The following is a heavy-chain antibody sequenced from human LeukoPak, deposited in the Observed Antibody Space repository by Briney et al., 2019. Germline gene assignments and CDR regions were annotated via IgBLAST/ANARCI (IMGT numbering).Heavy chain of an antibody. Sequence: GASVKVSCKASGYTFTNYAMHWVRQAPGQRLEWMGWINTGNGNTKYSQKLQGRVTITRDTSASTSYMELSSLRSEDTAVYYCARGCHESSDYSPVDYWGQGTLVTVSS. CDR3: ARGCHESSDYSPVDY. CDR1: GYTFTNYA. V-gene: IGHV1-3*04. CDR2: INTGNGNT. J-gene: IGHJ4*02. D-gene: IGHD3-22*01.